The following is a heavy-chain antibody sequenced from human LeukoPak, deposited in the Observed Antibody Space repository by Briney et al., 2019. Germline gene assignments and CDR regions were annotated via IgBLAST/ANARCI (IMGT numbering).Heavy chain of an antibody. V-gene: IGHV3-20*04. CDR1: GFTFDDYG. CDR3: AKDYYYDSSGYQDY. D-gene: IGHD3-22*01. CDR2: INWNGGST. Sequence: GGSLRLSCAASGFTFDDYGMSWVRQAPGKGLEWVSGINWNGGSTGYADSVKGRFTISRDNSKNSLYLQMNSLRTEDTALYYCAKDYYYDSSGYQDYWGQGTLVTVSS. J-gene: IGHJ4*02.